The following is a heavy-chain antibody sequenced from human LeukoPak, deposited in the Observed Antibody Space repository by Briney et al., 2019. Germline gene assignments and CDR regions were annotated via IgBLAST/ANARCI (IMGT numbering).Heavy chain of an antibody. CDR3: ARVHYSGSGLSSYFDY. CDR2: ISYTGST. V-gene: IGHV4-59*01. CDR1: GGSISGSY. J-gene: IGHJ4*02. D-gene: IGHD3-10*01. Sequence: PSETLSLTCTVSGGSISGSYWSWIRQSPGKGLEWIGYISYTGSTNYNPSLKSRVTISVDASKNRFSLKLSSVTAADTAVYYCARVHYSGSGLSSYFDYWGQGTLVTVSS.